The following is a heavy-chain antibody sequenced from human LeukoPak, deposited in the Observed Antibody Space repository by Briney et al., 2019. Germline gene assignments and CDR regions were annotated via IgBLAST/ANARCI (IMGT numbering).Heavy chain of an antibody. CDR3: ARGHWKHPYYFDY. Sequence: GGSLRLSCAASGFTFSSYWMSWVRQAPGKGLEWVANIKQDGSEKYYVDSVKGRFTISRDNANNSLYLQMNSLRAEDTAVYYCARGHWKHPYYFDYWGQGTLVTVSS. V-gene: IGHV3-7*01. CDR2: IKQDGSEK. CDR1: GFTFSSYW. D-gene: IGHD1-1*01. J-gene: IGHJ4*02.